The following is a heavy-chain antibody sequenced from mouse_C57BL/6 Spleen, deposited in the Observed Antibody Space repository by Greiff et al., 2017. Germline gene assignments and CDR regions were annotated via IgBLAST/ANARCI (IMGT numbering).Heavy chain of an antibody. J-gene: IGHJ2*01. CDR1: GFNIKNTY. CDR3: ARDYYGSSPYYFDY. CDR2: IDPANGNT. D-gene: IGHD1-1*01. Sequence: DVKLVESVAELVRPGASVKLSCTASGFNIKNTYMHWVKQRPEQGLEWIGRIDPANGNTKYAPKFQGKATITADTSSNTAYLQLSSLTSEDTAIYYCARDYYGSSPYYFDYWGQGTTLTVSS. V-gene: IGHV14-3*01.